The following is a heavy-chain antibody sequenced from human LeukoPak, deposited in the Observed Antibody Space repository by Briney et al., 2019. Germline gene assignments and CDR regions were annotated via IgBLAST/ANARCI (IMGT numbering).Heavy chain of an antibody. J-gene: IGHJ6*03. CDR3: ARDRPIVGATGYMDV. Sequence: ASVKLFCKASGYTFTSYGINWVRQAPGQGLEWMGWISAYNGDRNYAQKLQGRVTMTTDTSTSTAYVELRSLSSDDTAVYYCARDRPIVGATGYMDVWGKGTTVTVSS. V-gene: IGHV1-18*01. CDR1: GYTFTSYG. CDR2: ISAYNGDR. D-gene: IGHD1-26*01.